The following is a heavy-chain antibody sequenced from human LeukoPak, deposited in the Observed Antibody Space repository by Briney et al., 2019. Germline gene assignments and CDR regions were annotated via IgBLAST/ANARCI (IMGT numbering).Heavy chain of an antibody. J-gene: IGHJ4*02. CDR3: AREYYYASGNYYNRIDY. Sequence: GASVKVSCKASGYTFTSYGISWVRQAPGQGLEWMGWINPNGGDTNYAQKSQGRVTMTRDTSISTAYMALSRLKYDDTAVYYCAREYYYASGNYYNRIDYWGQGTLVTVSS. CDR1: GYTFTSYG. CDR2: INPNGGDT. V-gene: IGHV1-2*02. D-gene: IGHD3-10*01.